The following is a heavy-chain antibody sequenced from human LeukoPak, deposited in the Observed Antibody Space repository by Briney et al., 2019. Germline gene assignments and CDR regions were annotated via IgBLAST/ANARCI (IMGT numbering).Heavy chain of an antibody. CDR2: INPSGGST. CDR3: ARCYNYYASSGYYAKTRRDFDY. D-gene: IGHD3-22*01. Sequence: ASVKVSCKTSGYTFTSYYMHWVRQAPGQGLEWMGIINPSGGSTSYAQKFQGRVTMTRATSTSTVYMELSSLRSEDTAVYYCARCYNYYASSGYYAKTRRDFDYWGQGTLVAVSS. V-gene: IGHV1-46*01. J-gene: IGHJ4*02. CDR1: GYTFTSYY.